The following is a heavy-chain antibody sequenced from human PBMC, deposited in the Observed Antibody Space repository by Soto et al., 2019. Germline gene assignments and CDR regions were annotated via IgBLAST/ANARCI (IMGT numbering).Heavy chain of an antibody. Sequence: QVQLVQSGAEVKKPGSSVKVSCKASGGTFSSYAISWVRQAPGQGLEWMGGIIPIFGTANYAQKFQGRVTITADESTRTAYMELSSLRSEDTAVYYCARDRGYSYGYSYYYYGMDVWGQGTTVTVSS. CDR1: GGTFSSYA. CDR2: IIPIFGTA. V-gene: IGHV1-69*01. CDR3: ARDRGYSYGYSYYYYGMDV. J-gene: IGHJ6*02. D-gene: IGHD5-18*01.